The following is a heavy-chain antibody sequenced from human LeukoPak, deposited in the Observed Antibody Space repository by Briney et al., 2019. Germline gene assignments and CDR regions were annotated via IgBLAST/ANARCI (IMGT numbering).Heavy chain of an antibody. V-gene: IGHV3-74*01. J-gene: IGHJ6*02. Sequence: GGSLRLSCAASGFTFSSYWMHWVRQAPGKGLVWVSRINSDGSSTSYADSVKGRLTISRDNAKNTLYLQMNSLRAEDTAVYYCARGGSCSSTSCYSYYYYGMDVWGQGTTVTVSS. CDR1: GFTFSSYW. CDR3: ARGGSCSSTSCYSYYYYGMDV. D-gene: IGHD2-2*02. CDR2: INSDGSST.